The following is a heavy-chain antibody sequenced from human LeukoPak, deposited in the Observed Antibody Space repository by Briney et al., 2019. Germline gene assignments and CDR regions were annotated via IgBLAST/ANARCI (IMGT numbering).Heavy chain of an antibody. D-gene: IGHD1-1*01. J-gene: IGHJ4*02. CDR2: IDISGGST. CDR1: GFAFSSHA. V-gene: IGHV3-23*01. CDR3: ANEVRPNDY. Sequence: SGGSLRLSCAASGFAFSSHAMCWVRQVPGKGLEWVSSIDISGGSTYYADSAEGRFTISRDNSKNTLYLQMNGLRVEDTALYYCANEVRPNDYWGQGTLVTVSS.